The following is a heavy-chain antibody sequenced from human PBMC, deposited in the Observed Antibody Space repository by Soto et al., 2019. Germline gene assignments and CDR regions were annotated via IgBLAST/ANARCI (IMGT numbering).Heavy chain of an antibody. CDR3: ARSIVVVIRTFNWCFDL. V-gene: IGHV3-53*02. Sequence: EVQLVETGGGLIQPGGPLRLSCAASGFSFSSNYMSWVRQPPGKRLEWGSVIYSTGSKYYADSVKGRFIISRDNSKNTRYREMTSMKAEGTAVYYCARSIVVVIRTFNWCFDLWGRGTLVTVSS. CDR1: GFSFSSNY. D-gene: IGHD3-22*01. CDR2: IYSTGSK. J-gene: IGHJ2*01.